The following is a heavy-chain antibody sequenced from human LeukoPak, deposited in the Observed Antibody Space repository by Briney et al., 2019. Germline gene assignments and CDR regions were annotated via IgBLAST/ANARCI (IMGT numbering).Heavy chain of an antibody. D-gene: IGHD1-26*01. V-gene: IGHV4-59*01. CDR2: IYYSGSA. J-gene: IGHJ3*02. CDR3: ARASRSYRDAFDI. CDR1: GGSISSYY. Sequence: SETLSLTCTVAGGSISSYYCSWIRQPPGKGLEWIGYIYYSGSANYNPSLKSRVTISVDTSKNHFSLKLTSVTAADTAVYYCARASRSYRDAFDIWGQGTMVTVSS.